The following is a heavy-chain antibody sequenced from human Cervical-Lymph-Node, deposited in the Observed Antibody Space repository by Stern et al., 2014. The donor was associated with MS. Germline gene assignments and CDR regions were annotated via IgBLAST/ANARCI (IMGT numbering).Heavy chain of an antibody. V-gene: IGHV4-39*01. D-gene: IGHD3-9*01. J-gene: IGHJ4*02. CDR3: ARHEAVYDILTGYYSTGRVDY. Sequence: QLQLQESGPGLVKPSETLSLTCTVSGGSISSSSYYWGWIRQPPGKGLEWIGSIYYSGTTYYNPSLKSRGTISVDTSKRHFSLRLSSVTAADTAVYYCARHEAVYDILTGYYSTGRVDYWGQGTLVTVSS. CDR1: GGSISSSSYY. CDR2: IYYSGTT.